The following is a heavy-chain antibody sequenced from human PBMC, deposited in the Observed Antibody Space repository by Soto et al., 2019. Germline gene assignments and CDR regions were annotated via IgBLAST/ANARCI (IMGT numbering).Heavy chain of an antibody. CDR3: ARGRPVPY. V-gene: IGHV3-7*01. CDR2: VNQDGGEK. D-gene: IGHD3-10*01. CDR1: GFTFSSYW. Sequence: EVQLVESGGGLVQPGGSLRLSCAASGFTFSSYWMSWVRQAPGKGLEWVANVNQDGGEKLYVDSVKGRFTISRDNAMNSMSLQMTSLRAEDTAVYYCARGRPVPYWGQGTLVTVSS. J-gene: IGHJ4*02.